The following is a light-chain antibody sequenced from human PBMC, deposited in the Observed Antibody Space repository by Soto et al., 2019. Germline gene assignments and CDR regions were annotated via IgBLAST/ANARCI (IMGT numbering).Light chain of an antibody. Sequence: EIVLTHSPGTLSLSPGERATLSCRASQSVTSYLAWYQQKPGQAPRLLIYGASSRATGIPDRFSGSGSGTDLNLTIGRLEPEDFEVYYCQQYGDLSWTFGQGTKVEIK. CDR1: QSVTSY. V-gene: IGKV3-20*01. CDR3: QQYGDLSWT. CDR2: GAS. J-gene: IGKJ1*01.